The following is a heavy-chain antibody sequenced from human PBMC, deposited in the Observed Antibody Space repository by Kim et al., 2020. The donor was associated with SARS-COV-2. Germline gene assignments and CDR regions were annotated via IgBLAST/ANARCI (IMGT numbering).Heavy chain of an antibody. J-gene: IGHJ6*03. CDR3: ARAEVAYYYYYMDV. V-gene: IGHV4-30-2*05. Sequence: NPSLKSRVTIAVDTSKNQFSLKLSSVTAADTAVYYCARAEVAYYYYYMDVWGKGTTVTVSS.